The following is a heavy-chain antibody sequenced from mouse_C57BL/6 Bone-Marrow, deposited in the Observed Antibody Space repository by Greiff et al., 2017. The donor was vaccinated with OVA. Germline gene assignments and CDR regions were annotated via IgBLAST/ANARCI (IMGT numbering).Heavy chain of an antibody. CDR1: GYTFTSYT. CDR3: ARLPYYYDSILYYYAMDY. CDR2: INPSSGYT. J-gene: IGHJ4*01. D-gene: IGHD1-1*01. V-gene: IGHV1-4*01. Sequence: VKLQESGADLARPGASVKMSCKASGYTFTSYTMHWVKQRPGQGLEWIGYINPSSGYTKYNQKFKDKATLTADKSSITAYMQLSSLTSEDSAVYYCARLPYYYDSILYYYAMDYWGQGTSVTVSS.